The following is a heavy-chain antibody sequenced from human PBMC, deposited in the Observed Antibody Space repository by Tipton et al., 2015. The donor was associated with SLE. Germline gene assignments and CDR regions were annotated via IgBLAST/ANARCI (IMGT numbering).Heavy chain of an antibody. V-gene: IGHV3-15*01. CDR1: GFIFSDTW. J-gene: IGHJ3*01. Sequence: QLVQSGGGLVQPGGSLRLSCAASGFIFSDTWMSWVRQAPGKGLEWLGHIKSKIDGGTADYAAPVKGRFAISRDDSENTLSLQMDSLRTEDTAVYYCATLLVGPNAFDVWGQGTMVTVSS. D-gene: IGHD2-15*01. CDR3: ATLLVGPNAFDV. CDR2: IKSKIDGGTA.